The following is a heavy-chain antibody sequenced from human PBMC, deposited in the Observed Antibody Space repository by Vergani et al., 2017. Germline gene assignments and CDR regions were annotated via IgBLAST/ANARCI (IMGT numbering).Heavy chain of an antibody. Sequence: QVQLVQSGAEVKKPGSSVKVSCKASGGTFSSYAISWARQAHGQGLEWMGGIIPSFGTANYAQKFQGIVTMTRDPSTSTVYMELSSLRSEDTAIYYCARGDYGILTGYRYWGQGTLVTVSA. CDR1: GGTFSSYA. CDR2: IIPSFGTA. J-gene: IGHJ4*02. CDR3: ARGDYGILTGYRY. V-gene: IGHV1-69*05. D-gene: IGHD3-9*01.